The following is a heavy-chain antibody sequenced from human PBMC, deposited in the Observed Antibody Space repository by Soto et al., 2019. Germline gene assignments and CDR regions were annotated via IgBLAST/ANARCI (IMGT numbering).Heavy chain of an antibody. Sequence: SETLSLTCTVSGGSISSYYWSWIRQPPGKGLEWIGYIYYSGSTNYNPSLKSRVTISVDTSKNQFSLKLSSVTAADTAVYYCARGLLYSSGWYHWGDAFDIWGQGTMVTVSS. D-gene: IGHD6-19*01. V-gene: IGHV4-59*01. CDR1: GGSISSYY. CDR2: IYYSGST. J-gene: IGHJ3*02. CDR3: ARGLLYSSGWYHWGDAFDI.